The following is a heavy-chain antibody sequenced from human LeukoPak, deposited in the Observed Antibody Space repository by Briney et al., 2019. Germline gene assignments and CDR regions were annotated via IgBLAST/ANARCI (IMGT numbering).Heavy chain of an antibody. V-gene: IGHV3-30-3*01. J-gene: IGHJ5*02. D-gene: IGHD6-13*01. Sequence: GGSLRLSCAASGFTFSSYAMHWVRQAPGKGLEWVAVISYDGSNKYYADSVKGRFTISRDNSKNTLNLQMNSLRAEDTAVYYCARDFGSIRVAAAGGWFDPWGQGTLVTVSS. CDR3: ARDFGSIRVAAAGGWFDP. CDR2: ISYDGSNK. CDR1: GFTFSSYA.